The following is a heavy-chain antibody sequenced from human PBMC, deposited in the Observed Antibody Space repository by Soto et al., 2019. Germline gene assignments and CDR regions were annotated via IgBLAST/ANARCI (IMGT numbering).Heavy chain of an antibody. CDR3: ARQRRGGWVVPAARSHDAFDI. CDR1: GGSISSSSYY. Sequence: SETLSLTCTVSGGSISSSSYYWVWIRQPPGKGLEWIGSIYYSGSTYYNPSLKSRVTISVDTSKNQFSLKLSSVTAADTAVYYCARQRRGGWVVPAARSHDAFDIWGQGTMVTVSS. J-gene: IGHJ3*02. V-gene: IGHV4-39*01. D-gene: IGHD2-2*01. CDR2: IYYSGST.